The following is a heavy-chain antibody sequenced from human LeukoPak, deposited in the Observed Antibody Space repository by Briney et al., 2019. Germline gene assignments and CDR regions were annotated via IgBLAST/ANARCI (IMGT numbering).Heavy chain of an antibody. Sequence: SETLSLTCTVSGGYISSSNYYWAWLRQPPGKGLEWIGSIFYTGSLYYSSSLKSRVSISVDMSKNQFSLKLNSVTAADTAVYFCARGADYSSRQLDPWGQGTLVTVSS. V-gene: IGHV4-39*07. CDR1: GGYISSSNYY. CDR2: IFYTGSL. J-gene: IGHJ5*02. CDR3: ARGADYSSRQLDP. D-gene: IGHD6-13*01.